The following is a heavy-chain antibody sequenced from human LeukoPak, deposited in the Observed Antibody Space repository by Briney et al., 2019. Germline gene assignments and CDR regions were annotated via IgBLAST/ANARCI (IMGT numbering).Heavy chain of an antibody. CDR1: GYTFTGYY. D-gene: IGHD2-2*01. V-gene: IGHV1-2*02. Sequence: ASVKVSCKASGYTFTGYYMHWVRQAPGQGLEWMGWINPNSGGTNYAQKFQGRVTMTRDTSISTAYMELSRLRSDDTAVYYCARGGPDTVVVPAAIPEPDYWGQGALVTVSS. CDR2: INPNSGGT. J-gene: IGHJ4*02. CDR3: ARGGPDTVVVPAAIPEPDY.